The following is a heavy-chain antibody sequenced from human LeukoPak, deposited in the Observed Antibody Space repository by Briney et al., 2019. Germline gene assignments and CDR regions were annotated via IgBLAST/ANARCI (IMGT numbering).Heavy chain of an antibody. Sequence: PGGSLRLSCAASGFTFSDYWMTWVRQAPGKGLEWVANIKPDGSEKYYVDSVRGRFTISRDNAKNSLYPQMNSLRVEDTAVYYCASYLYWWSGLGYWGQGTLVTVSS. CDR3: ASYLYWWSGLGY. J-gene: IGHJ4*02. D-gene: IGHD2-8*02. CDR1: GFTFSDYW. V-gene: IGHV3-7*01. CDR2: IKPDGSEK.